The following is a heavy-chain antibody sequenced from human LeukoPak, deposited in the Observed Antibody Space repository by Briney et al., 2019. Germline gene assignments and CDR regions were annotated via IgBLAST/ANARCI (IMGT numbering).Heavy chain of an antibody. CDR1: GYSISSGYY. D-gene: IGHD6-19*01. CDR2: IYHSGST. CDR3: AREAAVAKRGDYFDY. J-gene: IGHJ4*02. Sequence: SETLSLTCAVSGYSISSGYYWGWIRQPPGKGLEWIGSIYHSGSTYYNPSLKSRVTISVDTSKNQFSLKLSTVTAADTAVYYCAREAAVAKRGDYFDYWGQGTLVTVSS. V-gene: IGHV4-38-2*02.